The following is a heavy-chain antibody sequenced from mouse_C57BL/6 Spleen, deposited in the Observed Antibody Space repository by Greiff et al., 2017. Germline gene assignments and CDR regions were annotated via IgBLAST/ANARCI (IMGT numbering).Heavy chain of an antibody. Sequence: VQLQQSGPGLVKPSQSLFLTCSVTGYSITSGYYWNWIRQFPGNKLEWMGYISYDGSNNYNPSLKNRISITRDTSKNQFFLKLNSVTTEDTATYYCARAVLLHFAYWGQGTLVTVSA. CDR2: ISYDGSN. CDR1: GYSITSGYY. V-gene: IGHV3-6*01. D-gene: IGHD1-1*01. CDR3: ARAVLLHFAY. J-gene: IGHJ3*01.